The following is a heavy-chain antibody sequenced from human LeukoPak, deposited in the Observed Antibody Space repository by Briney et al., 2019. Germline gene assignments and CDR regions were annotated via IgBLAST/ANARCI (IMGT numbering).Heavy chain of an antibody. Sequence: PGGSLRLSCAASGSTVSSNYMSWVRQAPGKGLEWVSVIYSGGSTYYADSVKGRFTISRDNSKNTLYLQMNSLRAEDTAVYYCARDFDYGDYFDYWGQGTLVTVSS. CDR1: GSTVSSNY. CDR2: IYSGGST. V-gene: IGHV3-66*01. J-gene: IGHJ4*02. D-gene: IGHD4-17*01. CDR3: ARDFDYGDYFDY.